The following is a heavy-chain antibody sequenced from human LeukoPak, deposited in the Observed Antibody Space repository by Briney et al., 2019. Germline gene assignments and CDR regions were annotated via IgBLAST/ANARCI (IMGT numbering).Heavy chain of an antibody. CDR2: MYYGGNT. Sequence: SETLSLTCSVSGDSISSSGYYWGWIRQPPGKGLEWIGSMYYGGNTYYNASLKSRVTISVDTSKNQFSLNLSSVTAADTAVYYCARGYESSGYFDYWGQGTLVTVSS. J-gene: IGHJ4*02. CDR3: ARGYESSGYFDY. D-gene: IGHD3-22*01. V-gene: IGHV4-39*07. CDR1: GDSISSSGYY.